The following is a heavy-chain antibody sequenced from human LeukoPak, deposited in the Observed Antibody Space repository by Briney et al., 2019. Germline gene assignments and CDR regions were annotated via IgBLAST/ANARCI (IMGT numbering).Heavy chain of an antibody. V-gene: IGHV3-23*01. CDR3: ARDVSGPFDY. D-gene: IGHD2-15*01. J-gene: IGHJ4*02. CDR2: LSGDGSDT. CDR1: GFPFSTFP. Sequence: GGSLRLSCQASGFPFSTFPMSWVRQAPGKGLEWVSTLSGDGSDTYYADSVKGRFTISRDNSKNTLYLQMNSLRAEDTAVYYCARDVSGPFDYWGQGTLVTVSS.